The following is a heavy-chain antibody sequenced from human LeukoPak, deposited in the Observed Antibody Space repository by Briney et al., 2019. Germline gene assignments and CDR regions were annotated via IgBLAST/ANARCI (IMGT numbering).Heavy chain of an antibody. D-gene: IGHD1/OR15-1a*01. CDR3: AKPRYNWNTASFDY. CDR1: GYTLTELS. CDR2: FDPEGGET. Sequence: GASVKVSCKVSGYTLTELSMHWVRQAPGKGLEWMGGFDPEGGETIYVQKFQGRVTMTEDTSTDTAYMELSSLRSEDTAVYYCAKPRYNWNTASFDYWGQGTLVTVSS. J-gene: IGHJ4*02. V-gene: IGHV1-24*01.